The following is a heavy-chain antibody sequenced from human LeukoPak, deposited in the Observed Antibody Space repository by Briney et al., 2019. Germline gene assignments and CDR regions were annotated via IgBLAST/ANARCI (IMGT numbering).Heavy chain of an antibody. CDR1: GGSFSGYY. Sequence: PSETLSLTCAVYGGSFSGYYWSWIRQPPGKGLEWIGEINHSGSTNYNPSLKSRVTISVDTSKNQFSLKLSSVTAADTAVYYCARDRARYYYGSGRFDYWGQGTLVTVSS. CDR3: ARDRARYYYGSGRFDY. V-gene: IGHV4-34*01. D-gene: IGHD3-10*01. CDR2: INHSGST. J-gene: IGHJ4*02.